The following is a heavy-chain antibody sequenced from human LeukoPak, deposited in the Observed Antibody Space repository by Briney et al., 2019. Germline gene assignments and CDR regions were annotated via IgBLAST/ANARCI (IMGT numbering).Heavy chain of an antibody. CDR2: ISSLGYTT. V-gene: IGHV3-48*03. CDR1: GFTFTSSA. Sequence: GGSLRLSCAASGFTFTSSAMSWVRQAPGKGLEWVSYISSLGYTTYYADSVKGRFTISRDNAKDSLYLQMNSLRAEDTAVYYCARRAGNIVVVPAAMDSWGQGTLVTVSS. D-gene: IGHD2-2*01. CDR3: ARRAGNIVVVPAAMDS. J-gene: IGHJ4*02.